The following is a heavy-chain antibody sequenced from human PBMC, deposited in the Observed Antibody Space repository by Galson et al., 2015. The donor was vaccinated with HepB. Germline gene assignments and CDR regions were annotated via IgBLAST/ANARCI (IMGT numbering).Heavy chain of an antibody. V-gene: IGHV3-11*01. D-gene: IGHD1-26*01. J-gene: IGHJ6*02. Sequence: SLRLSCAASGFTFSDYYMTWIRQAPGKGLECVSYISSSGSTIYYADSMKGRFTISWDNAKNSLYLQMNSLRAEDTAVYYCARDREAASYYYGMDVWGQGTTVTVSS. CDR2: ISSSGSTI. CDR3: ARDREAASYYYGMDV. CDR1: GFTFSDYY.